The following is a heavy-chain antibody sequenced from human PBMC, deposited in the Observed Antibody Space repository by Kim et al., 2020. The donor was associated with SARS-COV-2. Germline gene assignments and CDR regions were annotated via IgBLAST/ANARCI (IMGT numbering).Heavy chain of an antibody. D-gene: IGHD6-13*01. CDR2: ISSGGGTTT. CDR1: GFTFSDYY. J-gene: IGHJ4*02. Sequence: GGSLRLSCAASGFTFSDYYMTWIRQVPWKGLEWVSHISSGGGTTTIYSDSVKGRFTISRDNAKNSLFLQMNSLRAEDTAVYYCARLSVIAAAGNADYWGQGTLVTVSS. V-gene: IGHV3-11*01. CDR3: ARLSVIAAAGNADY.